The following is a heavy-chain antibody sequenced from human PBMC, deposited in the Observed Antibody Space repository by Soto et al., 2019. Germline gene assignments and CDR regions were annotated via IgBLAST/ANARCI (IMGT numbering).Heavy chain of an antibody. CDR3: ARSYGSGSYYKSDYYYGMDV. CDR2: IIPIFGTA. D-gene: IGHD3-10*01. Sequence: GASVKVSCKASGGTFSSYAISWVRQAPGQGLEWMGGIIPIFGTANYAQKFQGRVTITADESTSTAYMELSSLRSEDTAVYYCARSYGSGSYYKSDYYYGMDVWGQGTTVTVSS. V-gene: IGHV1-69*13. CDR1: GGTFSSYA. J-gene: IGHJ6*02.